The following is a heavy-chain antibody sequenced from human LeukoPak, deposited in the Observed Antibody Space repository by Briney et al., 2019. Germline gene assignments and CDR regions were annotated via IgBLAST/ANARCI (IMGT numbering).Heavy chain of an antibody. CDR1: GGSISSYY. CDR2: IYYSGST. D-gene: IGHD1-26*01. CDR3: ARSFLGDWYFDL. V-gene: IGHV4-59*01. Sequence: SETLSLTCTVSGGSISSYYWSWIRQPPGMELGWIGCIYYSGSTNYNPSLKSRVTISVDTSKDQFSLRLTSVTAADTAVYYCARSFLGDWYFDLWGRGTLVTVSS. J-gene: IGHJ2*01.